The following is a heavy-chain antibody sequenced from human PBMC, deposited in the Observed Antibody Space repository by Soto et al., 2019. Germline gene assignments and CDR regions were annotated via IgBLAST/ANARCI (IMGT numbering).Heavy chain of an antibody. V-gene: IGHV3-43D*04. J-gene: IGHJ6*02. CDR3: AKGGGVVLYYYYGMDV. D-gene: IGHD2-21*01. Sequence: GGSLRLSCAASGFTFDDYAMHWVRQAPGKGLEWVSLISWDGGSTYYADSVKGRFTISRDNSKNPLYLQMNSLRAEDTALYYCAKGGGVVLYYYYGMDVWGQGTTVTVSS. CDR1: GFTFDDYA. CDR2: ISWDGGST.